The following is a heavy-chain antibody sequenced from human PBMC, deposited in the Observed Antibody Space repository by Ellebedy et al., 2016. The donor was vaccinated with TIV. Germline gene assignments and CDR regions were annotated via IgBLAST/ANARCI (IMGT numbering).Heavy chain of an antibody. CDR1: GFPFDNYG. D-gene: IGHD4-23*01. V-gene: IGHV3-23*01. CDR3: AMDNGGQRGDFFDY. Sequence: GESLKISCEAFGFPFDNYGMTWVRQAPGKGLEWVSTISGSGGGTHYADSVKGRFTISRDNSRNTLYLQMNSGKAEDTAVFYWAMDNGGQRGDFFDYWGQGTLVTVSS. CDR2: ISGSGGGT. J-gene: IGHJ4*02.